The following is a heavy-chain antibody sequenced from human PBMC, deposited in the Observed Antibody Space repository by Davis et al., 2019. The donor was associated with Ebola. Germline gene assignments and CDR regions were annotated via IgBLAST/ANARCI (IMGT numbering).Heavy chain of an antibody. J-gene: IGHJ4*02. V-gene: IGHV4-39*01. Sequence: SQTLSLTCTVSGVSISSNFYYCGWIRQPPEKGLEWFRPMYYSGPIYYNPSVKSRVTMSIYTSQNQFSLKLGSVTVADTAVYYCARVFGWGRHHGYFDYWGQGTLATVSS. D-gene: IGHD3-16*01. CDR2: MYYSGPI. CDR1: GVSISSNFYY. CDR3: ARVFGWGRHHGYFDY.